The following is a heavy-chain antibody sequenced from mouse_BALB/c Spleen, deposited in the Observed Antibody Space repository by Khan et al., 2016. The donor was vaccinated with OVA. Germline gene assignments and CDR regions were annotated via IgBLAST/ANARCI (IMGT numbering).Heavy chain of an antibody. D-gene: IGHD2-1*01. Sequence: EVELVESGGGLVQPGGSRKLSCAASGFTFSSFGMHWVRQAPQKGLVWFAYIRSGSSTIYYVETVKGRFTISRDNPKNHLFLQMTSLRSEDTAMYYCARSCGNIHWCFDVWGAGTSVTVSS. CDR2: IRSGSSTI. CDR1: GFTFSSFG. J-gene: IGHJ1*01. CDR3: ARSCGNIHWCFDV. V-gene: IGHV5-17*02.